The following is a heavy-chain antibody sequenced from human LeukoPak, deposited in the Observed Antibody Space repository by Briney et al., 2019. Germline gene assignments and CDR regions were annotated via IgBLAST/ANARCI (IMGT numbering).Heavy chain of an antibody. CDR3: ARDLSNTMVRGVIKGWFDP. J-gene: IGHJ5*02. CDR2: IYYSGST. Sequence: PSETLSLTCTVSGGSISSSSYYWGWIRQPPGKGLEWLVSIYYSGSTYYNPSLKSRVTISVDTSKNQFSLKLSSVTAADTAVYYCARDLSNTMVRGVIKGWFDPWGQGTLVTVSS. CDR1: GGSISSSSYY. D-gene: IGHD3-10*01. V-gene: IGHV4-39*07.